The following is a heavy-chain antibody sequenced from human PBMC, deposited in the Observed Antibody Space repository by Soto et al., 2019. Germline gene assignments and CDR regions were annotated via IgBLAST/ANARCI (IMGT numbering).Heavy chain of an antibody. CDR1: GFTFNSYS. CDR2: ISSGSVHI. Sequence: PGGSLRLSCAASGFTFNSYSVNWVRQAPGKGLEWVASISSGSVHIDFADSVKGRFTISGDDVTNSVSLQMDSLRVEDTGIYYCARYDAFKAFDLWGQGTMVTVSS. J-gene: IGHJ3*01. D-gene: IGHD1-1*01. CDR3: ARYDAFKAFDL. V-gene: IGHV3-21*01.